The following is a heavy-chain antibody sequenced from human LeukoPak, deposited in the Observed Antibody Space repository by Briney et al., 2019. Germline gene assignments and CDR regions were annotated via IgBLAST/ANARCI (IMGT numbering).Heavy chain of an antibody. J-gene: IGHJ6*02. V-gene: IGHV1-18*01. D-gene: IGHD6-6*01. CDR1: GYTFTSYG. Sequence: GASVKVSCKASGYTFTSYGISWVRQAPGQGLEWMGWISAYNGNTNYAQKFQGRVTITADKSTSTAYMELSSLRSEDTAVYYCARDWNHRAARPEYYYYGMDVWGQGTTVTVS. CDR2: ISAYNGNT. CDR3: ARDWNHRAARPEYYYYGMDV.